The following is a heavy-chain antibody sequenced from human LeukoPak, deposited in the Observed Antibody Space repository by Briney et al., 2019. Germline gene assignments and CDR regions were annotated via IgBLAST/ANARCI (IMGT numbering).Heavy chain of an antibody. CDR2: IKSKTDGGTT. J-gene: IGHJ4*02. D-gene: IGHD3-9*01. Sequence: GGSLRLSCAASGFTFSNAWMSWVRQAPGKGLEWVGRIKSKTDGGTTDYAAPVKGRFTISRDDSKNTLYLQVNSLKTEDTAVYYCTTEPSLNYDILTGPWGWGQGTLVTVSS. CDR3: TTEPSLNYDILTGPWG. CDR1: GFTFSNAW. V-gene: IGHV3-15*01.